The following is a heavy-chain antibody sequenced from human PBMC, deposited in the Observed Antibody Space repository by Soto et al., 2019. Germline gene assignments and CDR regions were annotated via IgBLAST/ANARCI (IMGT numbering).Heavy chain of an antibody. D-gene: IGHD3-10*01. V-gene: IGHV1-3*01. CDR3: ARDTDGSGNYYNRPFDY. CDR1: GYTFTSYT. J-gene: IGHJ4*02. CDR2: INAGNTNT. Sequence: GASVKVSCKASGYTFTSYTMHWVRQAPGQSLEWMGCINAGNTNTKYSQKFQGRVTITRDTSASTAYMELSSLRSEDTAVYYCARDTDGSGNYYNRPFDYWGQGTLVTVSS.